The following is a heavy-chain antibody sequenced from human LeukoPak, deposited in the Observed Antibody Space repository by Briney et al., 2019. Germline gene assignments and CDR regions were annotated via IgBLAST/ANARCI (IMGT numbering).Heavy chain of an antibody. CDR1: GGSISSSSYY. V-gene: IGHV4-39*07. D-gene: IGHD5-24*01. J-gene: IGHJ4*02. Sequence: SETLSLTCAVSGGSISSSSYYWGWIRQPPGKGLEWIGSIYYSGSTYYNPSLKSRVTISVDTSKNQFSLRLSSVTAADTAVYYCARDGYNPIDYWGQGTLVAVSS. CDR3: ARDGYNPIDY. CDR2: IYYSGST.